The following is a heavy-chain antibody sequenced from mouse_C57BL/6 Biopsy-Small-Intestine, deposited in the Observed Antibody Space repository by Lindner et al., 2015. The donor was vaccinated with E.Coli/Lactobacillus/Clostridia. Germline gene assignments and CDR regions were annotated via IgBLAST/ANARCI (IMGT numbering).Heavy chain of an antibody. CDR3: ARIGFEREGDDEDGDY. D-gene: IGHD2-2*01. CDR2: ISTYNGNT. J-gene: IGHJ4*01. Sequence: SVKVSCKASGYTFTNHGLSWVRQAPGQGPEWMGWISTYNGNTKHADNFRGRVTMTTDTATRTAHMELRSLKSDDTAVYYCARIGFEREGDDEDGDYWGQGTLVTVSS. V-gene: IGHV1-14*01. CDR1: GYTFTNHG.